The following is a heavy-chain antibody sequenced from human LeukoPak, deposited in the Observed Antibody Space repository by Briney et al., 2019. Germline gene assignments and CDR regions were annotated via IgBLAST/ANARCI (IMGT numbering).Heavy chain of an antibody. J-gene: IGHJ6*02. D-gene: IGHD3/OR15-3a*01. CDR1: GYSFTNYW. V-gene: IGHV5-51*01. CDR3: ARRTGDYYYGMDV. Sequence: GESLKISCEGSGYSFTNYWIGWVRQMPGKGLEWMGIIYPGDSDTRYSPSFQGQVTISADKSISTAYLQWSSLKASDTAMYYCARRTGDYYYGMDVWGQGTTVTVSS. CDR2: IYPGDSDT.